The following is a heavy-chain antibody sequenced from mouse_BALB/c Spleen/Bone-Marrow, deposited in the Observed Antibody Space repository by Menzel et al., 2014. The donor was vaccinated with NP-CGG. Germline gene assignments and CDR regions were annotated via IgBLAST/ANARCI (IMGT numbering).Heavy chain of an antibody. D-gene: IGHD2-13*01. CDR1: GYTFTSYW. CDR2: INPSNGRT. CDR3: ARTYGDPPYFYGMDY. V-gene: IGHV1S81*02. J-gene: IGHJ4*01. Sequence: QVQLQQSGAELVKPGTSVKLSCKTSGYTFTSYWMHWVKQRPGQGLEWIGEINPSNGRTNYNEKFKNKATLTVDKSSSTAYMQLSSLTSEDSAVYFCARTYGDPPYFYGMDYWGQGTSVTVSS.